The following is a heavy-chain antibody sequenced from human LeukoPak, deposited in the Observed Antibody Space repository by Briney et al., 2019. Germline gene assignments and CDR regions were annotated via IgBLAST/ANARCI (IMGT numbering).Heavy chain of an antibody. Sequence: ASVKVSCKASGYTFTSYGISWVRQAPGQGLEWMGWISAYNGNTNYAQKLQGRVTLTTDTSTSTAYMELRSLRSDDTAVYYCASLLGSYSGGPFDYGGQGTLVSVFS. V-gene: IGHV1-18*01. CDR2: ISAYNGNT. D-gene: IGHD1-26*01. CDR3: ASLLGSYSGGPFDY. CDR1: GYTFTSYG. J-gene: IGHJ4*02.